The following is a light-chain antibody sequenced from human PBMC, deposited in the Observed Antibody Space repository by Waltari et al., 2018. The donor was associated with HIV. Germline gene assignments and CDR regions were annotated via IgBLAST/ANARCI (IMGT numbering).Light chain of an antibody. V-gene: IGLV1-44*01. CDR3: AAWDDSLNGWV. CDR1: SSNIGSYT. Sequence: QSVLTQPPSASGTPGQRVTISCSGSSSNIGSYTVNWYQQLPGTAPKLLIYSNHQRPSGVPDRFSGSKSGTSASLAISGLQSEDEADYYCAAWDDSLNGWVFGGGTKLTVL. CDR2: SNH. J-gene: IGLJ3*02.